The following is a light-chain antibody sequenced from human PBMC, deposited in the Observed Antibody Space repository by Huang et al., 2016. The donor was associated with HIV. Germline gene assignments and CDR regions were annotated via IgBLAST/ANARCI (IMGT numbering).Light chain of an antibody. V-gene: IGKV3-15*01. CDR2: GAS. CDR1: QSVSSN. Sequence: EMVMTQSPATLSVSPGERATLSCRASQSVSSNLAWYQQKPGQAPRLLIYGASTRATDIPPRFSGTGSGTEFTLTINSLQSEDFAVYYCQQYNNWPRTFGQGTKVEIK. J-gene: IGKJ1*01. CDR3: QQYNNWPRT.